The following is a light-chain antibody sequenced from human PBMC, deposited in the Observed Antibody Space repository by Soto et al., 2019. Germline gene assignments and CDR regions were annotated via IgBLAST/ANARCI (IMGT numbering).Light chain of an antibody. CDR3: QHYNSYSEA. V-gene: IGKV1-5*03. J-gene: IGKJ1*01. Sequence: DIQMTQSPSTLSGSVGDRVTITCRASQTISSWLARYQQKPGKAPKLLIYKASTLKSGVPSRFSGSGSGTEFTLTISSLQPDDFATYYCQHYNSYSEAFGQETKVDI. CDR2: KAS. CDR1: QTISSW.